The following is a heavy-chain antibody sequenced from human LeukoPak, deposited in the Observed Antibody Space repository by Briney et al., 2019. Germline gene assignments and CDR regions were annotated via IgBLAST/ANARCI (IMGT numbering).Heavy chain of an antibody. Sequence: SETLSLTCTVSGGTISNFHWNWIRQPAGKGLGWIGRIYATGSTDYNPSLKSRVTMSVDMSKNQFSLWLTSMTAADTAVYYCARHSTRYSGVVLDYWGQGKLVAVSS. D-gene: IGHD6-19*01. V-gene: IGHV4-4*07. J-gene: IGHJ4*02. CDR2: IYATGST. CDR1: GGTISNFH. CDR3: ARHSTRYSGVVLDY.